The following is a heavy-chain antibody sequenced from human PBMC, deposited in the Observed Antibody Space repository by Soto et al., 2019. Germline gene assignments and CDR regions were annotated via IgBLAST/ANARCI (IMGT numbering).Heavy chain of an antibody. CDR1: GGSISSYY. J-gene: IGHJ6*02. Sequence: SETLSLTCTVSGGSISSYYWSWIRQPPGKGLEWIGYIYYSGSTNYNPSLKSRVTISVDTSKNQFSLKLSSVTAADTAVYYCARGAVYYYYGMDGWGQGTTVTVSS. CDR3: ARGAVYYYYGMDG. CDR2: IYYSGST. V-gene: IGHV4-59*01.